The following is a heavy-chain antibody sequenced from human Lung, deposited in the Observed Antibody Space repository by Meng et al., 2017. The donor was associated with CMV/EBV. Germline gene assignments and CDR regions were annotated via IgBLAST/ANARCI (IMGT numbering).Heavy chain of an antibody. V-gene: IGHV3-30*04. CDR3: ARDLRPMYYDFWSGFGA. D-gene: IGHD3-3*01. Sequence: GGSLRLXCAASGFTFSSYAMHWVRQAPGKGLEWVAVISYDGSNKYYADSVKGRFTISRDNSKNTLYLQMNSLRAEDTAVYYCARDLRPMYYDFWSGFGAWGQGTLVTVSS. CDR2: ISYDGSNK. CDR1: GFTFSSYA. J-gene: IGHJ5*02.